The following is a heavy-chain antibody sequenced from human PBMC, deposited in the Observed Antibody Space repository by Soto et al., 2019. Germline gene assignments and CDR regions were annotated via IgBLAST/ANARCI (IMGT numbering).Heavy chain of an antibody. V-gene: IGHV3-23*01. Sequence: EVQMLESGGGLVQPGGSLRLSCAASGFTFSSCAMSWVRQAPGKGLEWVSVISGGGGTTYYADSVKGRFTISRDNSNNTLYLQMNSLRADDTAVYYCAKLYSSGWPNYFDYWGQGTLVTVSS. CDR2: ISGGGGTT. CDR1: GFTFSSCA. CDR3: AKLYSSGWPNYFDY. D-gene: IGHD6-19*01. J-gene: IGHJ4*02.